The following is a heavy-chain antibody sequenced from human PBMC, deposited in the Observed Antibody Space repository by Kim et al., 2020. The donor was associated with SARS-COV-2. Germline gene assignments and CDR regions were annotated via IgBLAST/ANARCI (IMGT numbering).Heavy chain of an antibody. CDR2: ISAYNGNT. CDR3: ARGDSSGWSSRGGMDV. Sequence: ASVKVSCKASGYTFTSYGISWVRQAPGQGLEWMGWISAYNGNTNYAQKLQGRVTMTTDTSTSTAYMELRSLRSDDTAVYYCARGDSSGWSSRGGMDVWGQGTTVTVSS. CDR1: GYTFTSYG. J-gene: IGHJ6*02. D-gene: IGHD6-19*01. V-gene: IGHV1-18*01.